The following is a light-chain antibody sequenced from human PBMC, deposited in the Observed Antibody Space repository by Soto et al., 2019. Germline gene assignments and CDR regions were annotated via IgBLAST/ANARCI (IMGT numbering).Light chain of an antibody. J-gene: IGLJ1*01. V-gene: IGLV2-11*01. CDR3: CTFAGRYSYV. CDR2: DVA. CDR1: SSDDGSYNF. Sequence: QSALTQPRSVSGAPGQSVTIPSTGTSSDDGSYNFVSWHQQHPGKAPKLMIYDVAKRPSGVPDRFSGSKSGNTASLTISGLQAEDEADYYCCTFAGRYSYVFGSGTKVTVL.